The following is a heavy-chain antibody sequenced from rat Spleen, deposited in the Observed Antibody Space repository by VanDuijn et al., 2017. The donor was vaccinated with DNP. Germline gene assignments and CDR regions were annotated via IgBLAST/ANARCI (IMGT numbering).Heavy chain of an antibody. J-gene: IGHJ2*01. CDR2: ISHDVLNT. V-gene: IGHV5-46*01. CDR3: VGRPPPTRGPFDY. Sequence: EVQLVESGRGLVQPGRSMKLPCAASAFTFSSFPMAWVRQAPTKSLEWVATISHDVLNTYYRDSMKGRFTISRDNAKSTLYLQMDSLRSEDTATYYCVGRPPPTRGPFDYWGQGVTVTVSS. CDR1: AFTFSSFP. D-gene: IGHD1-4*01.